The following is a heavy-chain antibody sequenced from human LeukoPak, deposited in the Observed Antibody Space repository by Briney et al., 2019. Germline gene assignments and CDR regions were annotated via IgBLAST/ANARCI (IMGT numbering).Heavy chain of an antibody. D-gene: IGHD2-2*01. V-gene: IGHV4-59*01. J-gene: IGHJ6*03. CDR3: ASLYCSSTSCAGSYMDV. CDR2: IYYSGST. Sequence: PSETLSLTCTVSGGSISSYYWSWIRQPPGKGLEWIGYIYYSGSTNYNPSLKSRVTISVDTSKNQFSLKLSSVTAADTAVYYCASLYCSSTSCAGSYMDVWGKGTTVTVSS. CDR1: GGSISSYY.